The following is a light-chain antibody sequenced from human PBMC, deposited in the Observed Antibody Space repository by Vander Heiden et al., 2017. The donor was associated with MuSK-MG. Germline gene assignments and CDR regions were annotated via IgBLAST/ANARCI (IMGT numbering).Light chain of an antibody. V-gene: IGKV1-5*01. Sequence: QMTQSPSTLSASVGDRVTITCRASQRISTWLAWYQQKPGRAPKLLISEASTLESGVPSRFSGSGSGTEFTLTIRSRQPDDFATYYCQQEHNSSWPFGQGTQVEIK. CDR3: QQEHNSSWP. J-gene: IGKJ1*01. CDR2: EAS. CDR1: QRISTW.